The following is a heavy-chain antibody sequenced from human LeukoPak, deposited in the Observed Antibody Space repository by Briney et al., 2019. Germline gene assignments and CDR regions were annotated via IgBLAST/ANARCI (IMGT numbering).Heavy chain of an antibody. CDR1: GYTFTSYD. Sequence: ASVKVSCKASGYTFTSYDINWARQATGQGLEWMGWMNPNSGNTGYAQKFQGRVTMTRNTSISTAYMELSSLRSEDTAVYYCARAAGVPADMDVWGKGTTVTVSS. J-gene: IGHJ6*03. CDR3: ARAAGVPADMDV. V-gene: IGHV1-8*01. D-gene: IGHD2-2*01. CDR2: MNPNSGNT.